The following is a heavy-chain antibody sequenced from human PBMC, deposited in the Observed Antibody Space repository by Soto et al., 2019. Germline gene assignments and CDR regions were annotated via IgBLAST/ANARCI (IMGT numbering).Heavy chain of an antibody. J-gene: IGHJ4*02. Sequence: QVQLQESGPGLVKPSETLSLTCTVSGGSISSYYWSWIRQPPGKGLEWIGYIYYSGSTNYNPSLRSLVTISVDTSKNQFSLKLSSVTAADTAVYYCARGGWRQIDYWGQGTLVTVSS. CDR1: GGSISSYY. CDR3: ARGGWRQIDY. CDR2: IYYSGST. V-gene: IGHV4-59*08. D-gene: IGHD3-3*01.